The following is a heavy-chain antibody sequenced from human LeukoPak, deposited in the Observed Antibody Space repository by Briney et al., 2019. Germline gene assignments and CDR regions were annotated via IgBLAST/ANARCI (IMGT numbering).Heavy chain of an antibody. CDR3: AKASSYGSMSYDFDS. Sequence: PGGSLRLSCAASGFTFSSYAMNWVRQDPGKGLEWVSGISASGGTTYYADSMKGRFTISRDNPKGTLFLQLNSLRAEDTAVYYCAKASSYGSMSYDFDSWGQGTLVTVSS. V-gene: IGHV3-23*01. D-gene: IGHD3-10*01. CDR1: GFTFSSYA. J-gene: IGHJ4*02. CDR2: ISASGGTT.